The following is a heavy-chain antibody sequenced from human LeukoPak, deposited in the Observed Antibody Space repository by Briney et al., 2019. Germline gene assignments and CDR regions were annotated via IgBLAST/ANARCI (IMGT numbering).Heavy chain of an antibody. Sequence: SETLSLTCAVYGGSFSGYYWSWIRQPPGKGLEWIGEINHSGSTNYNPSLKSRVTISVDTSKNQFSLKLSSVTASDTAVYYCGRGKPKSSGCLFFPGVFDIGGKG. CDR3: GRGKPKSSGCLFFPGVFDI. V-gene: IGHV4-34*01. J-gene: IGHJ3*02. CDR1: GGSFSGYY. CDR2: INHSGST. D-gene: IGHD6-25*01.